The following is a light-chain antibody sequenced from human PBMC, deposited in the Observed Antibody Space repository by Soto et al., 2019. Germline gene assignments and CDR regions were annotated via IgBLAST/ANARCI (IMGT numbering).Light chain of an antibody. J-gene: IGLJ1*01. CDR3: LSKTSSISYV. CDR1: TSDVVGYNY. V-gene: IGLV2-14*01. Sequence: QCSLTQPASVSGPPGQSITIACTGTTSDVVGYNYVSWYQQHPGKVPKLLIHEVSNRPSGVSNRFSGSKSGNTASLTISGLQAEDEADYYCLSKTSSISYVFGTGTKVTVL. CDR2: EVS.